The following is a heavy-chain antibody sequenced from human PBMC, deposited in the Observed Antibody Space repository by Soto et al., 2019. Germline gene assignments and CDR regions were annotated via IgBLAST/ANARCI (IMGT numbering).Heavy chain of an antibody. V-gene: IGHV4-34*01. Sequence: SETLSLTCAVYGGSFSGYYWSWIRQPPGKGLEWIGEINHSGSTNYNPSLKSRVTISVDTSKNQFSLKLSSVTAADTAVYYCASVQFLVTTVTTHDAFDIWGQGTMVTVSS. J-gene: IGHJ3*02. D-gene: IGHD4-17*01. CDR2: INHSGST. CDR3: ASVQFLVTTVTTHDAFDI. CDR1: GGSFSGYY.